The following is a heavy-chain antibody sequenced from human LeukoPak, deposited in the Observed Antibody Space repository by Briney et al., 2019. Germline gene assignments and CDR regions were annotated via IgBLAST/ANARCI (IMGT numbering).Heavy chain of an antibody. J-gene: IGHJ4*02. CDR1: GFTFSSYG. D-gene: IGHD2-15*01. CDR3: AKSSLVAPYDY. V-gene: IGHV3-30*18. Sequence: GGSLRLSCAASGFTFSSYGMHWVRQAPGKGLEWVAVISYDGSNKYYADSVKGRFTISRDNSKNTLYLQMNSLRVDDTAVYYCAKSSLVAPYDYWGQGTLVTVSS. CDR2: ISYDGSNK.